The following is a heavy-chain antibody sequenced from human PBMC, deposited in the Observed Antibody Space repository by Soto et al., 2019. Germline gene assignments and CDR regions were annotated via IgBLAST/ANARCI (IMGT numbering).Heavy chain of an antibody. D-gene: IGHD7-27*01. CDR2: INAGYGNT. J-gene: IGHJ4*02. CDR1: GYTFSSYA. V-gene: IGHV1-3*01. CDR3: ARDTGDGTLDF. Sequence: QVHLVQSGAEVRKPGASVKVSCKASGYTFSSYAMHWVRQAPGQRLEWMGWINAGYGNTKSSQKFQDRVTMSRDTSPSTADMELTSLISEDTAVYYCARDTGDGTLDFWGQGTLVTVSS.